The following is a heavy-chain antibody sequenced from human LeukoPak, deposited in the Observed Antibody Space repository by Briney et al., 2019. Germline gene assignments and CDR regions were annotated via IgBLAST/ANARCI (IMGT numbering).Heavy chain of an antibody. CDR2: ISGSGGST. CDR3: VRFGLGY. CDR1: GFTFSSYA. J-gene: IGHJ4*02. D-gene: IGHD3-10*01. V-gene: IGHV3-23*01. Sequence: GSLRLSCAASGFTFSSYAMRWVRQAPGKGLEWVSAISGSGGSTYYADSVKGRFTISRDNSKNTLYLQMNSLRGEDTAVYYWVRFGLGYWGQGTLVTVSS.